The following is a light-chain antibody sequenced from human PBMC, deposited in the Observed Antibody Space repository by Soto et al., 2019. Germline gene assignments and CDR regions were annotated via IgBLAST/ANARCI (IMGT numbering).Light chain of an antibody. CDR3: QQYNNWPPWT. CDR1: QSVSTSY. V-gene: IGKV3-20*01. J-gene: IGKJ1*01. Sequence: DIVLTQSPCTLSLSPGERPTLSCRATQSVSTSYLAWYQQKPGQAPRLLIYGTSNRATGIPDRFSGSGSGTEFTLTISSLQSEDFAVYYCQQYNNWPPWTFGQGTKVDIK. CDR2: GTS.